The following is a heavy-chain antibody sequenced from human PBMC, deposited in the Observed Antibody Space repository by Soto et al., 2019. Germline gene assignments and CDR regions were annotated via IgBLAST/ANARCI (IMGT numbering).Heavy chain of an antibody. V-gene: IGHV3-23*01. CDR3: AKFPPETYYDILTGYYYPDSERSYYYYYMDV. Sequence: PGGSLRLSCAASGFTFSSYAMSWVRQAPGKGLEWVSAISGSGGSTYYADSVKGRFTISRDNSKNTLYLQMNSLRAEDTAVYYCAKFPPETYYDILTGYYYPDSERSYYYYYMDVWGKGTTVTVSS. D-gene: IGHD3-9*01. CDR2: ISGSGGST. J-gene: IGHJ6*03. CDR1: GFTFSSYA.